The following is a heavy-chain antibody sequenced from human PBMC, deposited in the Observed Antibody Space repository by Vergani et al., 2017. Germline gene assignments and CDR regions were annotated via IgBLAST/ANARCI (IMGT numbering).Heavy chain of an antibody. CDR3: ARQGLKWELNWFDP. J-gene: IGHJ5*02. CDR2: IYYSGST. Sequence: QLQLQESGPGLVKPSETLSLTCTVSGGSISSSSYYWGWIRQPPGKGLEWIGSIYYSGSTYYNPSLKSRVTISVDTSKNQFSLKLSSVTAADTAVYYCARQGLKWELNWFDPWGQGTLVTVSS. D-gene: IGHD1-26*01. CDR1: GGSISSSSYY. V-gene: IGHV4-39*01.